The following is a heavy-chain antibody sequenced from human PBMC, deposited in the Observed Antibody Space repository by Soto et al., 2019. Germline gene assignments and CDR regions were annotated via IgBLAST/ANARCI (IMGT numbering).Heavy chain of an antibody. D-gene: IGHD5-12*01. CDR3: ALSTEYSGYDYVSDY. V-gene: IGHV1-18*01. J-gene: IGHJ4*02. CDR2: ISAYNGNT. Sequence: ASVKVSCKASGYTFTSYGISWVRQAPGQGLEWMGWISAYNGNTNYAQKLQGRVTMTTDTSTSTAYMELRSLRSDDTAVYYCALSTEYSGYDYVSDYWGQGTLVTVSS. CDR1: GYTFTSYG.